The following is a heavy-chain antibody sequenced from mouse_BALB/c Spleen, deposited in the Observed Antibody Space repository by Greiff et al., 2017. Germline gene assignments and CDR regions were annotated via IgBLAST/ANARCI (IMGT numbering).Heavy chain of an antibody. Sequence: VQLQQSGAELVRSGASVKLSCTASGFNIKDYSMHWVKQRPEQGLEWIGWIDPENGDTEYAPKFQGKATMTADTSSNTAYLQLSSLTSEDTAVDYCDARYYGSSFYFDYWGQGTTLTGSA. V-gene: IGHV14-4*02. J-gene: IGHJ2*01. CDR3: DARYYGSSFYFDY. D-gene: IGHD1-1*01. CDR2: IDPENGDT. CDR1: GFNIKDYS.